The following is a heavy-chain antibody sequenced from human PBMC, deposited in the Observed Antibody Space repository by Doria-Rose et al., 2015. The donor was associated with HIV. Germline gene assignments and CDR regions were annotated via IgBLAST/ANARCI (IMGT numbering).Heavy chain of an antibody. V-gene: IGHV3-9*01. J-gene: IGHJ6*03. CDR1: GFSLESYA. Sequence: VQLVQSGGGLVQPGRSLRLSCVGSGFSLESYAMHWVRLAPRQGLAWVAAISLDSGAQGNADSVEARFTIYRDNAKKSVYLEMRSLRPEDTAFYYCAKAPIIGPKYYFYMDVWGKGTSVTVSS. CDR2: ISLDSGAQ. CDR3: AKAPIIGPKYYFYMDV.